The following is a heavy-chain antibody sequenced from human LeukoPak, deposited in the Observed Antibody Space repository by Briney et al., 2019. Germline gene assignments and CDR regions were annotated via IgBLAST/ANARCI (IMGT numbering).Heavy chain of an antibody. CDR3: ASRTVTRDY. D-gene: IGHD4-17*01. Sequence: GSSVKVSCKASGGTFSSYAISWVRQAPGQGLEWMGWMNPNSGNTGYAQKSQGRVTMTRNTSISTAYMELSSLRSEDTAVYYCASRTVTRDYWGQGTLVTVSS. CDR1: GGTFSSYA. V-gene: IGHV1-8*02. J-gene: IGHJ4*02. CDR2: MNPNSGNT.